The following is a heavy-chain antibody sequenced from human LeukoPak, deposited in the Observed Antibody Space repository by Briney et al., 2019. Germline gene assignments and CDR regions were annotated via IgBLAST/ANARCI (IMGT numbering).Heavy chain of an antibody. Sequence: ASVKVSCKASGYTFTSYGISWVRQAPGQGLEWMGWISAYNSNTNYAQKLQGRVTMTTDTSTSTAYMELRSLRSDDTAVYYCASRGGFGDQSRSYYYYGMDVWGKGTTVTVSS. CDR1: GYTFTSYG. D-gene: IGHD3-10*01. CDR2: ISAYNSNT. CDR3: ASRGGFGDQSRSYYYYGMDV. V-gene: IGHV1-18*01. J-gene: IGHJ6*04.